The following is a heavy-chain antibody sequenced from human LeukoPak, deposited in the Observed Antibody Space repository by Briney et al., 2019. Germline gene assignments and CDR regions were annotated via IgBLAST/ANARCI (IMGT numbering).Heavy chain of an antibody. D-gene: IGHD6-13*01. J-gene: IGHJ4*02. Sequence: SETLSLTCAVYGGSFSGYYWSWIRQPPGKGLEWIGEINHSGSTNYNPSLKSRVTISVDTSKNQFSLKLSSVTAADTAVYYCARRKAAAGPRAAFDYWGQGTLVTVSS. V-gene: IGHV4-34*01. CDR1: GGSFSGYY. CDR2: INHSGST. CDR3: ARRKAAAGPRAAFDY.